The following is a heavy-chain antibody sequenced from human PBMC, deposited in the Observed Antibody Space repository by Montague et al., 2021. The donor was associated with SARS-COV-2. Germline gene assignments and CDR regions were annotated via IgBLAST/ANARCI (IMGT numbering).Heavy chain of an antibody. V-gene: IGHV4-59*01. D-gene: IGHD2-8*01. J-gene: IGHJ6*02. CDR2: IYYSGST. Sequence: SETLSLTCTVSGGSISGYYWSWIRQPPGKGLEWIGYIYYSGSTNXNPXLESRVTVSVDRSKNQVSLKLSSVTAADTAVYYCARLLRSCTNGVCRTYYYYAMDVWGQGTTVTVSS. CDR1: GGSISGYY. CDR3: ARLLRSCTNGVCRTYYYYAMDV.